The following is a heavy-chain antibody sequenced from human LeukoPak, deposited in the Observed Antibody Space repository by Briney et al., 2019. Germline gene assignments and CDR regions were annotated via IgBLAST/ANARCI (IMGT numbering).Heavy chain of an antibody. Sequence: ASVKVSCKVSGYTLTELSMHWVRQAPGKGLEWMGGFDPEDGETIYAQKFQGRVTMTEDTSTDTAYMELSSLRSEATAVYYYATGARGQWLVLGNWFDPWGQGTLVTVSS. V-gene: IGHV1-24*01. D-gene: IGHD6-19*01. CDR2: FDPEDGET. J-gene: IGHJ5*02. CDR3: ATGARGQWLVLGNWFDP. CDR1: GYTLTELS.